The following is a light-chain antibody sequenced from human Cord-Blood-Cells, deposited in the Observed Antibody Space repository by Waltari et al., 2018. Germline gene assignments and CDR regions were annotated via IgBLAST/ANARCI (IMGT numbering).Light chain of an antibody. CDR3: QQFNSYPLT. Sequence: AIQLTQSPSSLSASVGDRVTITCRASQGISSALAWYQQKPGKAHKLLIYDASSLESGVPSMFSGSGSGTDFTLTISSLQPEDFATYYCQQFNSYPLTFGGGTKVEIK. J-gene: IGKJ4*01. CDR1: QGISSA. V-gene: IGKV1-13*02. CDR2: DAS.